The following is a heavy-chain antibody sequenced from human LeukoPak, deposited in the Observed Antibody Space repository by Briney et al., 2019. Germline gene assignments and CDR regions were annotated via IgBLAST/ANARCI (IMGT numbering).Heavy chain of an antibody. CDR3: ARETVWFGDTRNGYYGMDV. V-gene: IGHV4-59*01. Sequence: PSETLSLTCTVAGGSISSYYWSWIRQPPGKGLEGTGYIYYSGSTNYNPSLKSRVTISVDTSKNQFSLKLSSVPAADTAVYYCARETVWFGDTRNGYYGMDVWGQGTTVTVSS. J-gene: IGHJ6*02. CDR1: GGSISSYY. D-gene: IGHD3-10*01. CDR2: IYYSGST.